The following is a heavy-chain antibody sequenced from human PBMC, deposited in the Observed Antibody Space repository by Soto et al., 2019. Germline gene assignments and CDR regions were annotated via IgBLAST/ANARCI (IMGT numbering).Heavy chain of an antibody. J-gene: IGHJ4*02. CDR3: ARERGYSVYDGIYYFDY. D-gene: IGHD5-12*01. V-gene: IGHV4-31*03. CDR1: GGSINTGGYY. Sequence: QVQLQESGPGLVKPSQTLSLTCTVSGGSINTGGYYWSWIRQPPGKGLEWIGYIYYSGSTSYNPPLKSRLAISEETSKNQFSLKLSSVTAADTAVYYCARERGYSVYDGIYYFDYWGQGTMVTVSS. CDR2: IYYSGST.